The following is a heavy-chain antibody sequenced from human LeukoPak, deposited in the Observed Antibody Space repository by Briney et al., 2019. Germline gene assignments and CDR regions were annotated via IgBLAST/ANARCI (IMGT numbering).Heavy chain of an antibody. V-gene: IGHV3-43*02. CDR3: AKDFGSTSTYYYYGMDV. D-gene: IGHD6-13*01. CDR1: GLTFDDYA. CDR2: ISGDGGST. Sequence: GGSLRLSCAASGLTFDDYAMHWVRQAPEKGLEWVSLISGDGGSTYYADSVKGRFTISRDNSKNSLYLQMTSLRTEDTALYYCAKDFGSTSTYYYYGMDVWGQGTTVTVSS. J-gene: IGHJ6*02.